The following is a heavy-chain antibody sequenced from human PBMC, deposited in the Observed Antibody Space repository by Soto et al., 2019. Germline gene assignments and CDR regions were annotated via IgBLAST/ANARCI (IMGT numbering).Heavy chain of an antibody. CDR2: IVVGSGNT. V-gene: IGHV1-58*01. Sequence: GASVKVSCKASGFTFTSSAVQWVRQARGQRLEWIGWIVVGSGNTNYAQKFQERVTITRDMSTSTAYMELSSLRSEDTAVYYCAAEGRLYAFWSGHPQTSYYYCMDGWGQGTTVTVAS. CDR1: GFTFTSSA. J-gene: IGHJ6*02. CDR3: AAEGRLYAFWSGHPQTSYYYCMDG. D-gene: IGHD3-3*01.